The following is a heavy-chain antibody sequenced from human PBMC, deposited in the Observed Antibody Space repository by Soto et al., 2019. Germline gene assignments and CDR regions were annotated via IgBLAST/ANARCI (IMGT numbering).Heavy chain of an antibody. V-gene: IGHV4-30-4*01. D-gene: IGHD3-22*01. J-gene: IGHJ4*02. CDR3: ARAYGGGYYVGYFDY. CDR2: IYYSGST. Sequence: PSETLSLTCTVSGGSISSGDYYWSWIRQPPGKGLEWIGYIYYSGSTYYNPSLKSRVTISVDTSKNQFSLKLSSVTAADTAVYYCARAYGGGYYVGYFDYWGQGTLVTVSS. CDR1: GGSISSGDYY.